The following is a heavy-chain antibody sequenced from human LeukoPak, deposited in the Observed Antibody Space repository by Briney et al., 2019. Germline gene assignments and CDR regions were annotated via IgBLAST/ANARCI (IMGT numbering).Heavy chain of an antibody. V-gene: IGHV3-7*05. D-gene: IGHD3-9*01. J-gene: IGHJ4*02. Sequence: GGSLRLSCAASGFEFSSFWMSWVRQAPGRGLEWVANIKSDESEIHYVDSVKGRFTISRDNAKNSLFLQMNSLRAEDTAVYYCARIPFYDMWGQGTLVTVSS. CDR1: GFEFSSFW. CDR2: IKSDESEI. CDR3: ARIPFYDM.